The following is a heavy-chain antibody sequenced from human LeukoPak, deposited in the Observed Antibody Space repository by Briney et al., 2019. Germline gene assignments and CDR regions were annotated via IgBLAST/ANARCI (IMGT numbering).Heavy chain of an antibody. CDR3: ASGWHGDVFDI. J-gene: IGHJ3*02. V-gene: IGHV3-7*01. Sequence: GGSLRLSCAASGFTFSSYWMSWVRQAPGKGLEWVANIKQDGSEKYYVDSVKGRFTISRDNAKNSLYLQMNSLRAEDTAVYYCASGWHGDVFDIWGQGTMVTVSS. CDR1: GFTFSSYW. D-gene: IGHD2-15*01. CDR2: IKQDGSEK.